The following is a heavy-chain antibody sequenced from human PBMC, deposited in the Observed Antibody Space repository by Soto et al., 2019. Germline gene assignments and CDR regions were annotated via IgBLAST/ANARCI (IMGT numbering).Heavy chain of an antibody. CDR3: PHSLTSTSGSYRYFDY. D-gene: IGHD3-16*02. V-gene: IGHV2-5*02. Sequence: GYGPTLVNPTQTLTRTCTFSGFSLSTTHMGVGWIRQPPGKALEWLTHIYWDDDKRYSPSLKSRLTITKDTSKNQVVLTMTNMGPVETPKYSSPHSLTSTSGSYRYFDYSGKGTLGTVS. J-gene: IGHJ4*02. CDR1: GFSLSTTHMG. CDR2: IYWDDDK.